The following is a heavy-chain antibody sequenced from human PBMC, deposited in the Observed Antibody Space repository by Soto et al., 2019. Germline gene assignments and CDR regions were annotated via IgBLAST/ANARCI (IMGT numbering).Heavy chain of an antibody. CDR3: TTDPDIVLVPASYGMDV. J-gene: IGHJ6*02. D-gene: IGHD2-2*01. V-gene: IGHV3-15*07. CDR1: GFTFSNAW. CDR2: IKSKTDGGTT. Sequence: PGGSLRLSCAASGFTFSNAWMNWVRQAPGKGLEWVGRIKSKTDGGTTDYAAPVKGRFTISRDDSKNTLYLQMNGLKTEDTAVYYCTTDPDIVLVPASYGMDVWGQGTTVTVSS.